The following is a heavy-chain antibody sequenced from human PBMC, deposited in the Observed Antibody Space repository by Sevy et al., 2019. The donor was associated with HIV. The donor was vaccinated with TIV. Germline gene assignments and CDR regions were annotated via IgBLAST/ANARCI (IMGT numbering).Heavy chain of an antibody. CDR1: GFTFSSYA. Sequence: GGSLRLSCAASGFTFSSYAMHWVRQAPGKGLEWVAVISYDGSNKYYADSVKGRFTISRDNSKNTLYLQMNSLRAEDTAVYYCAGVTGGSGPWGQGTLVTVSS. J-gene: IGHJ5*02. CDR2: ISYDGSNK. V-gene: IGHV3-30-3*01. D-gene: IGHD3-10*01. CDR3: AGVTGGSGP.